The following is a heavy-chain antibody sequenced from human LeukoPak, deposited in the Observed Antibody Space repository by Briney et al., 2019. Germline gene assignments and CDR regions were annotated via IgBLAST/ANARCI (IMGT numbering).Heavy chain of an antibody. J-gene: IGHJ6*02. CDR1: GFTVSNNF. CDR3: ARGDHYGLDV. Sequence: GESLKISCAASGFTVSNNFMNWVRQAPGTRLEWVSIIYSGGTTYYADSVKGRFTISRDNSKNTLYLQMNSLRAEDTAVYYCARGDHYGLDVWGQGTTVTVSS. D-gene: IGHD5-24*01. CDR2: IYSGGTT. V-gene: IGHV3-66*01.